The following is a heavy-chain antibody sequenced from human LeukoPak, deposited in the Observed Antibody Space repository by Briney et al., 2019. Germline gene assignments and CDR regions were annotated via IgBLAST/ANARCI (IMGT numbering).Heavy chain of an antibody. CDR2: IIPILGIA. Sequence: GASVKVSCKASGGTFSSYAISWVRQAPGQGLEWMGRIIPILGIANYAQKFQGRVTITADKSTSTAYMELSSLRSEDTAVYYCARAVDTAMSRMVTPYYFDYWGQGTLVTVSS. CDR1: GGTFSSYA. D-gene: IGHD5-18*01. J-gene: IGHJ4*02. CDR3: ARAVDTAMSRMVTPYYFDY. V-gene: IGHV1-69*04.